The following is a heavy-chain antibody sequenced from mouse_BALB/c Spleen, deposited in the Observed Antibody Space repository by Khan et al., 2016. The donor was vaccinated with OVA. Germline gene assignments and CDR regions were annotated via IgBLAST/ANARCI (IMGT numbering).Heavy chain of an antibody. V-gene: IGHV3-2*02. CDR3: TRKDYYDYDPFPY. Sequence: EVQLQESGPGLVKPSQSLSLTCTVTDYSITSEYAWNWIRHFPGNKLEWMGYINYSGNTRYNPSLKSRISITRDTSKNQFFLQLNSVTTEDTATYYCTRKDYYDYDPFPYWGQGTLVTVSA. J-gene: IGHJ3*01. CDR2: INYSGNT. CDR1: DYSITSEYA. D-gene: IGHD2-4*01.